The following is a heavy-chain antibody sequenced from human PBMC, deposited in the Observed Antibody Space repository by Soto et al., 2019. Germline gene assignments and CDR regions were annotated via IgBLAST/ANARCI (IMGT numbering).Heavy chain of an antibody. J-gene: IGHJ6*02. CDR2: IIPIFGTA. D-gene: IGHD6-13*01. V-gene: IGHV1-69*01. CDR3: ARGLKSIPRFSLSIAAAGKGSYYGMDV. Sequence: QVQLVQSGAEVKKPGSSVKVSCKASGGTFSSYAISWVRQAPGQGLEWMGGIIPIFGTANYAQKFQGRVTITADESTSTAYMELSSLRSEDTAVYYCARGLKSIPRFSLSIAAAGKGSYYGMDVWGQGTTVTVSS. CDR1: GGTFSSYA.